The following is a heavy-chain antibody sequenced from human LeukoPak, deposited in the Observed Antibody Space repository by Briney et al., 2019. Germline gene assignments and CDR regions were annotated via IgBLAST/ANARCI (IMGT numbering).Heavy chain of an antibody. J-gene: IGHJ4*02. CDR2: IYTSGST. V-gene: IGHV4-4*07. Sequence: KPSETLSLTCTVSGGSISSYYWSWIRQPAGKGLEWIGRIYTSGSTNYNPSLKSRVTMSVDTSKNQFSLKLSSVTAADTAVYYCARGTPDGYSGYDLFDYWGQGTLVTVSS. CDR3: ARGTPDGYSGYDLFDY. CDR1: GGSISSYY. D-gene: IGHD5-12*01.